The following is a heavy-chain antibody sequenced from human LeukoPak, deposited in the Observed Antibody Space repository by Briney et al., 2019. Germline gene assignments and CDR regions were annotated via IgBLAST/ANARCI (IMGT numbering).Heavy chain of an antibody. V-gene: IGHV3-23*01. D-gene: IGHD2-2*01. CDR3: GKGFPSLSIVVVPAARTPPI. Sequence: GGSLRLFCAASGFTFSSYAMSWVRQAPGKGLEGVSAISGSGGSTYYADSVKGRFTISRDNSKNTLYLQMNSLRAEDTAVYYCGKGFPSLSIVVVPAARTPPIWGQGTLVTVSS. CDR2: ISGSGGST. J-gene: IGHJ4*02. CDR1: GFTFSSYA.